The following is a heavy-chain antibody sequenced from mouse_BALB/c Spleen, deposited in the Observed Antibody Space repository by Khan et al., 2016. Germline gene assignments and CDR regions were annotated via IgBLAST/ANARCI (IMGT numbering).Heavy chain of an antibody. CDR3: ARGSYNFLFAMEY. CDR1: GYAFTKYL. Sequence: QVQLQQSGAELVRPGTSVKVSCKAAGYAFTKYLIEWVKQRPGQGLEWIGVINPGSGGNNYNEEFKGKATLTADKSSSTAYMQLSSLTSDDSAVYFSARGSYNFLFAMEYWGQGTSVTVSS. J-gene: IGHJ4*01. V-gene: IGHV1-54*01. CDR2: INPGSGGN. D-gene: IGHD1-1*02.